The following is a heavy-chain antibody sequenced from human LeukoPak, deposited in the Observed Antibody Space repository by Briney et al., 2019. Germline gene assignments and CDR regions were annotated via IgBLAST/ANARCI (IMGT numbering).Heavy chain of an antibody. V-gene: IGHV3-30*03. J-gene: IGHJ4*02. CDR3: ARRYSNSWYYFDY. D-gene: IGHD6-13*01. CDR2: ISYDGSNK. Sequence: PGGSLRLSCAASGFSFSSYGMHWVRQAPGKGLEWVAVISYDGSNKYYADSVKGRFTISRDNSKNTLYLQMNSLRAEDTAVYFCARRYSNSWYYFDYWGQGALVTVSS. CDR1: GFSFSSYG.